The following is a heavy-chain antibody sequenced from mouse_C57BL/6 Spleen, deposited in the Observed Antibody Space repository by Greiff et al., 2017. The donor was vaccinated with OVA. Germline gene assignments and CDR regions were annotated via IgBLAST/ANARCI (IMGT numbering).Heavy chain of an antibody. J-gene: IGHJ2*01. V-gene: IGHV5-4*01. Sequence: EVQVVESGGGLVKPGGSLKLSCAASGFTFSSYAMSWVRQTPEKRLEWVATISDGGSYAYYPDNVKGRFTISRDNAKNNLYLQMSHLKSDDTAMYYCAREGIYDDYRLFDYWGKGTTLTVSS. CDR3: AREGIYDDYRLFDY. D-gene: IGHD2-3*01. CDR2: ISDGGSYA. CDR1: GFTFSSYA.